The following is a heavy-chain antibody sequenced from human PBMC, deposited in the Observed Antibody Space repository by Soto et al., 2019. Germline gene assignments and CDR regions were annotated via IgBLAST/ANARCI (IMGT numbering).Heavy chain of an antibody. D-gene: IGHD1-20*01. V-gene: IGHV4-39*01. CDR3: TRRYNWNDYYFDP. Sequence: SETLSLTCTVSGGSIRVQSYYWTWIRQTPGKGLEWVGSSYYSGTSYFNPALKGRVTISVDTSTNQFSLRLTSVTAADTAVYYCTRRYNWNDYYFDPWGQGTPVTVSS. CDR2: SYYSGTS. CDR1: GGSIRVQSYY. J-gene: IGHJ5*02.